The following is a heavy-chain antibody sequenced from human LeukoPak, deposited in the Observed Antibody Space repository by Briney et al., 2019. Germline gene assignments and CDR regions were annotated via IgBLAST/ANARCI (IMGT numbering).Heavy chain of an antibody. V-gene: IGHV3-23*01. CDR3: AKGSRVSRPYYFDY. CDR1: GFTFSGYA. CDR2: ITGGGDDT. D-gene: IGHD6-6*01. J-gene: IGHJ4*02. Sequence: GGSLRLSCAASGFTFSGYAMSWVRQAPGKGLEWFSAITGGGDDTYYADSVEGRFTISRDNSKNTLYLQMNSLRAEDTAVYYCAKGSRVSRPYYFDYWGQGTLVTVSS.